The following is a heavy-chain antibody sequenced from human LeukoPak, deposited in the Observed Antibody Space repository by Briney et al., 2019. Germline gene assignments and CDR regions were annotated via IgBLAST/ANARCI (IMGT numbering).Heavy chain of an antibody. V-gene: IGHV1-18*01. Sequence: GASVKVSCKASGYTFTSYGISWVRQAPGQGREWMGWISAYNGNTNYAQKLQGRVTMTTDTSTSTAYIELRSLRSDDTAVYYCARVLRYFGHTYSYYYYMDVWGKGTTVTVSS. D-gene: IGHD3-9*01. CDR2: ISAYNGNT. CDR1: GYTFTSYG. CDR3: ARVLRYFGHTYSYYYYMDV. J-gene: IGHJ6*03.